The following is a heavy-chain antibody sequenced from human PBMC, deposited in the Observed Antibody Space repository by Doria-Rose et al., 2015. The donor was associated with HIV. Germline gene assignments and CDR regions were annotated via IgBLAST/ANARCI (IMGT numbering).Heavy chain of an antibody. CDR2: MNPNRGNA. Sequence: QVQLVQSGAEVKKPGASVKVSCKASGYTFTTYDINWVRQATGQGLEWMGWMNPNRGNADYAQKFQGRVTMTRNTSISTAYMELSSLRSEDTAVYYCARGGIVDAAGGNFDYWGQGTLVTVSS. V-gene: IGHV1-8*01. CDR1: GYTFTTYD. CDR3: ARGGIVDAAGGNFDY. D-gene: IGHD1-26*01. J-gene: IGHJ4*02.